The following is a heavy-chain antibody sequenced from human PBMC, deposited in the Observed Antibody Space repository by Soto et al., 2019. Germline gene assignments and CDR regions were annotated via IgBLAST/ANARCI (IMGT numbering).Heavy chain of an antibody. J-gene: IGHJ4*02. CDR2: IIPILGIA. D-gene: IGHD4-17*01. CDR3: ARAPNDYGGKFDY. V-gene: IGHV1-69*02. Sequence: QVQLVQSGAEVKKPGSSVKVSCKASGGTFSSYTISWVRQAPGQGLEWMGRIIPILGIANYAQKFQGRVKITADKSTSTAYMELSSLRSEDTAVYYCARAPNDYGGKFDYWGQGTLVTVSS. CDR1: GGTFSSYT.